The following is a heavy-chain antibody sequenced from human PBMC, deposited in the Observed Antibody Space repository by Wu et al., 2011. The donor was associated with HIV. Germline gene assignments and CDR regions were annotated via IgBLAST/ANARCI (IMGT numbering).Heavy chain of an antibody. V-gene: IGHV1-69*01. D-gene: IGHD3-10*01. CDR1: GGTFKTYA. Sequence: QVQLVQSGAEVKKPGSSVKVSCQASGGTFKTYAISWVRQAPGQGLEWMGGIIPLSGTANYAQRFQGRVTMTTDESTNTAYMELSSLRFEDTAVYYCARGRGLQAFEFWGRGTLVTVSP. CDR2: IIPLSGTA. CDR3: ARGRGLQAFEF. J-gene: IGHJ4*02.